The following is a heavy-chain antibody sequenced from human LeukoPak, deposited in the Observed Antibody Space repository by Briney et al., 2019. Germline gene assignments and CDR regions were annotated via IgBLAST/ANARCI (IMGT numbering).Heavy chain of an antibody. J-gene: IGHJ4*02. CDR2: ISSSGGTI. Sequence: GGSLRLSCAASGFTFSSYEMNWVRQAPGKGLEGVSYISSSGGTIYYADSVKGRFTISRDNAKNSLYLQMNSLRAEDTAVYYCARGSLYYYDSSGYQNFDYWGQGTLVTVSS. D-gene: IGHD3-22*01. V-gene: IGHV3-48*03. CDR1: GFTFSSYE. CDR3: ARGSLYYYDSSGYQNFDY.